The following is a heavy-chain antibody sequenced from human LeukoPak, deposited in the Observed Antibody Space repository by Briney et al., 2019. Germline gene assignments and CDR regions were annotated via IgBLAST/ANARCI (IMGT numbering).Heavy chain of an antibody. V-gene: IGHV4-34*01. CDR1: GGSISSYY. D-gene: IGHD4-17*01. J-gene: IGHJ4*02. Sequence: SETLSLTCTVSGGSISSYYWSWIRQPPGKGLEWIGEINHSGITNYNPSLKSRVTISADTSKNQFSLKLTSVTAADTAVYYCANPARDFADSGAITWWGQGTLVTVSS. CDR2: INHSGIT. CDR3: ANPARDFADSGAITW.